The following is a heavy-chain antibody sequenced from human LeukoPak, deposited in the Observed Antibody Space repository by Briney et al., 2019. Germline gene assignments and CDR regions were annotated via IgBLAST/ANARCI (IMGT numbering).Heavy chain of an antibody. CDR1: GFTFSTYS. J-gene: IGHJ4*02. CDR2: ISSSSSTI. CDR3: AKEYGYTYGEFDY. D-gene: IGHD5-18*01. V-gene: IGHV3-48*01. Sequence: GGSLRLSCAASGFTFSTYSMNWVRQAPGKGLEWVSYISSSSSTIYYADSVKGRFTISRDNSKNTLYLQMNSLRAEDTAVYYCAKEYGYTYGEFDYWGQGTLVTVSS.